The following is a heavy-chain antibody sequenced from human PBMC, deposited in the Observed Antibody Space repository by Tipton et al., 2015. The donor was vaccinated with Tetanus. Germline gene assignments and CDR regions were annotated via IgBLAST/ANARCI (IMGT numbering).Heavy chain of an antibody. V-gene: IGHV1-46*01. CDR2: INPSGGST. Sequence: QSGPEVKKPGASVKVSRKASGYTFTSYYMHWVRQAPGQGLEWMGIINPSGGSTSYAQKFQGRVTMTRDTSTSTVYMELSSLRSEDTAVYYCARVFIAVAGLNWFDPWGQGTLVTVSS. CDR3: ARVFIAVAGLNWFDP. J-gene: IGHJ5*02. CDR1: GYTFTSYY. D-gene: IGHD6-19*01.